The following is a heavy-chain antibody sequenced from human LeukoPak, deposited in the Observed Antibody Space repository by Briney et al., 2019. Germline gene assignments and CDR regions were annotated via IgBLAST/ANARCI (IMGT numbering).Heavy chain of an antibody. Sequence: GGPLRLSCTASGFTFSSYTMHWVRRAPGKGLEWVAVISYDGSSKYYADSVKGRFTISRDNSKNTLYLQMNSLTAEDTAVYYCARARSSYGYGDAFDIWGQGTMVTVSS. J-gene: IGHJ3*02. D-gene: IGHD5-18*01. CDR2: ISYDGSSK. CDR3: ARARSSYGYGDAFDI. V-gene: IGHV3-30*04. CDR1: GFTFSSYT.